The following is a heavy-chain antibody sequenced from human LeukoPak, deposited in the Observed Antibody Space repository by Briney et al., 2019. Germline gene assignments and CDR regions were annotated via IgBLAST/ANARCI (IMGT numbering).Heavy chain of an antibody. Sequence: GGSLRLSCAAFGFTFSSYAMSWVRQAPGKGLEWVSAISGSGGTTYYADSVKGRFTISRGNSKNTLYLQMNSLRAEDTAVYYCAKGSYYYDSSGYHYYFGYWGQGTLVTVSS. J-gene: IGHJ4*02. CDR3: AKGSYYYDSSGYHYYFGY. V-gene: IGHV3-23*01. CDR1: GFTFSSYA. CDR2: ISGSGGTT. D-gene: IGHD3-22*01.